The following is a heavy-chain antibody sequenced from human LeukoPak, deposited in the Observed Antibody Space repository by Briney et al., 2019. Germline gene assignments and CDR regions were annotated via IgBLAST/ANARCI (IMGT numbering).Heavy chain of an antibody. Sequence: SVKVSCKASGGTFSSYTISWVRQAPGQGLEWMGRIIPILGIANYAQKFQGRVTITTDESTSTAYMELSSLRSEDTAVYYCARSRDYYDSSGYYFGFDYWGQGTLVTVSS. J-gene: IGHJ4*02. D-gene: IGHD3-22*01. CDR1: GGTFSSYT. CDR3: ARSRDYYDSSGYYFGFDY. CDR2: IIPILGIA. V-gene: IGHV1-69*02.